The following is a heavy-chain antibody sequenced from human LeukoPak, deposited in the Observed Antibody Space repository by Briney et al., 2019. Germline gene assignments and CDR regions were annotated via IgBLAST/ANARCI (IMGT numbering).Heavy chain of an antibody. D-gene: IGHD3-10*01. CDR2: IHYSGST. Sequence: SETLSLTCTVSGGSISSYYWSWIRQPPGKALVWSRYIHYSGSTNYNPSLTSRVTISVDTSKKQFSLKLGSVTAADTVVYYCARLGMVRGVILGDYYMDVWGKGTTVTVSS. CDR3: ARLGMVRGVILGDYYMDV. V-gene: IGHV4-59*01. J-gene: IGHJ6*03. CDR1: GGSISSYY.